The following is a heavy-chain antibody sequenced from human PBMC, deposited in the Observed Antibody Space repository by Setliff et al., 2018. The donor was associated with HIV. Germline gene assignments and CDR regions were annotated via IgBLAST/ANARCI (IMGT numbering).Heavy chain of an antibody. Sequence: PSVKVSCKASGYTFTYRYLHWVRQAPGQALEWMGWITPFFRTTNYAQKFQGRVTVTADISTSTAYMELRSLRSDDTAVYYCARDKTGDLWYFDSWGQGTLVTVSS. CDR2: ITPFFRTT. V-gene: IGHV1-45*02. CDR1: GYTFTYRY. D-gene: IGHD7-27*01. J-gene: IGHJ4*02. CDR3: ARDKTGDLWYFDS.